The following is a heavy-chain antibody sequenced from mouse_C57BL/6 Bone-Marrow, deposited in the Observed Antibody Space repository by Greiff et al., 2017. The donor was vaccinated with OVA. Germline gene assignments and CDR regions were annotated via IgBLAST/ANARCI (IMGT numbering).Heavy chain of an antibody. CDR2: ISGGGGNT. V-gene: IGHV5-9*01. CDR3: ARHLHYYGSSAY. Sequence: EVKLVESGGGLVKPGGSLKLSCAASGFTFSSYTMSWVRQTPEKRLEWVATISGGGGNTYYPDSVKGRFTISRDNAKNTLYLQMSSLRSEDTVLYYGARHLHYYGSSAYWGQGTLVTVSA. CDR1: GFTFSSYT. D-gene: IGHD1-1*01. J-gene: IGHJ3*01.